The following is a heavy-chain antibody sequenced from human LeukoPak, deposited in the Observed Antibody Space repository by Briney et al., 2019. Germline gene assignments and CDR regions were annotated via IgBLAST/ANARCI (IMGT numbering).Heavy chain of an antibody. CDR2: ISSSSSYM. V-gene: IGHV3-21*01. Sequence: GGSLRLSCAASGFTFSSYSMNWVRQAPGKGLEWVSSISSSSSYMYYADSVKGRFTISRDNAKNSLYLQMNSLRAEDTAVYYCAREMAGMSWGPRSPFDYWGQGTLVTVSS. CDR1: GFTFSSYS. D-gene: IGHD5-24*01. CDR3: AREMAGMSWGPRSPFDY. J-gene: IGHJ4*02.